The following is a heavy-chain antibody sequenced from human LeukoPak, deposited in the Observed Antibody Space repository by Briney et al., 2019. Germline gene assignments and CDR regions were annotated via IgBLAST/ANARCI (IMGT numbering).Heavy chain of an antibody. V-gene: IGHV4-4*07. CDR2: IYTSGST. D-gene: IGHD3-3*01. J-gene: IGHJ4*02. CDR1: GGSISSYY. Sequence: PSETLSLTCTVSGGSISSYYWSWIRQPAGKGLEWIGRIYTSGSTNYNPSLKSRVTMSVDTSKNQFSLKLSSVTAADTAVYYCAREYYDFWGGYYPSSAYYFDYWGQGILVTVSS. CDR3: AREYYDFWGGYYPSSAYYFDY.